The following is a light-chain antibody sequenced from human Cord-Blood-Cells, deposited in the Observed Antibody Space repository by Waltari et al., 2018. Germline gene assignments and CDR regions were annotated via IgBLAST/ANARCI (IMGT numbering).Light chain of an antibody. J-gene: IGLJ3*02. CDR2: CNS. Sequence: QSVLTQPPSVSGAPGQRVTISCTGSSSNIGAGYDVHWYQQLPGTAPKLLIYCNSTRPSGVPDRFCGSKSGTSASLAITGLQAEDEADYYCQSYDSSLSGWVFGGGTKLTVL. CDR3: QSYDSSLSGWV. CDR1: SSNIGAGYD. V-gene: IGLV1-40*01.